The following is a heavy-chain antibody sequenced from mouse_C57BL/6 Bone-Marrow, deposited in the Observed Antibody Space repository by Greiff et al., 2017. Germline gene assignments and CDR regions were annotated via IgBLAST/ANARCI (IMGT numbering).Heavy chain of an antibody. CDR1: GYTFTSYW. V-gene: IGHV1-53*01. CDR2: INPSNGGT. D-gene: IGHD2-1*01. Sequence: QVHVKQPGTELVKPGASVKLSCKASGYTFTSYWMHWVKQRPGQGLEWIGNINPSNGGTNYNEKFKSKATLTVDKSSSTAYMQLSSLTSEDSAVYYCARGRDYGNGFAYWGQGTLVTVSA. CDR3: ARGRDYGNGFAY. J-gene: IGHJ3*01.